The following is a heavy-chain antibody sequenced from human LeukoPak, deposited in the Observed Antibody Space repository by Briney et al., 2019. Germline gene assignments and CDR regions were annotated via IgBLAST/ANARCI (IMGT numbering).Heavy chain of an antibody. V-gene: IGHV3-23*01. CDR1: GFTLSNYA. Sequence: PGGSLRLSCAASGFTLSNYAMRWVRPAPGKGLEWVSGITGSGGTTHSAASVKGRFTISRDNSKNTLYLQMNSLRAEDTAVYYCAKGYYSGGYCYFDYWGQETLVTVSS. D-gene: IGHD1-26*01. CDR3: AKGYYSGGYCYFDY. CDR2: ITGSGGTT. J-gene: IGHJ4*02.